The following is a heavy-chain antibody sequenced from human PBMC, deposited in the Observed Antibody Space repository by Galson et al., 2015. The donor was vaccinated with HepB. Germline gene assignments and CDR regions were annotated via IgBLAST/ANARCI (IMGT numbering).Heavy chain of an antibody. CDR1: GFDFTTYW. J-gene: IGHJ3*02. CDR3: GRPHEGSSGYYGAMDI. CDR2: IHPGDSDT. D-gene: IGHD3-22*01. V-gene: IGHV5-51*01. Sequence: QSGAEVTKPGESLKISCKGSGFDFTTYWIGWVRQMPGKGLEWMGIIHPGDSDTRYSPSFQGQVTISVDRSISTAYLQWSSLKASDTAMYFCGRPHEGSSGYYGAMDIWGQGTKVTVSS.